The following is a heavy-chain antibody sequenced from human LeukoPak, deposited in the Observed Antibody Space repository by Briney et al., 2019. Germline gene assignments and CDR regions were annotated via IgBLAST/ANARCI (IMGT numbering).Heavy chain of an antibody. D-gene: IGHD3-3*02. V-gene: IGHV4-34*01. CDR1: GGSFSGYY. J-gene: IGHJ6*02. CDR3: ARISGHYYYYYGMGV. Sequence: SETLSLTCAVYGGSFSGYYWSWIRQPPGKGLEWIGEINHSGSTNYNPSLKSRVTISVDTSKNQFSLKLSSVTAADTAVYYCARISGHYYYYYGMGVWGQGTTVTVSS. CDR2: INHSGST.